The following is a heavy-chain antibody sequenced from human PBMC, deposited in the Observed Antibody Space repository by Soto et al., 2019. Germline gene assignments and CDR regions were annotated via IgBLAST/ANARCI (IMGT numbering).Heavy chain of an antibody. Sequence: QVQLVQSGAELKKPGSSVRVSCQASGGTFSSYSVNWVRQAPGQGLEWMGGIIPIFPTADHAQRFQGRVTITAEKSTNTSSMELSSPRSDHPAVYYWALRTSVFGVVAMGGLDVWGQGTTATVSS. V-gene: IGHV1-69*14. J-gene: IGHJ6*01. CDR1: GGTFSSYS. CDR3: ALRTSVFGVVAMGGLDV. CDR2: IIPIFPTA. D-gene: IGHD3-3*01.